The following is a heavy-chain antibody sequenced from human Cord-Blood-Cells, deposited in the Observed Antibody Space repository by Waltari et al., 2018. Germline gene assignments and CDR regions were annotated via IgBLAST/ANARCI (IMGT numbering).Heavy chain of an antibody. V-gene: IGHV1-69*06. CDR1: GGPFSSYA. D-gene: IGHD3-9*01. CDR3: ARAVLRYFDWLSVNWFDP. Sequence: QVQLVQSGAAVKKPGSSVKVSCKASGGPFSSYAISWVRQAPAQRLDWLGGLLPIFDTANHAKKFQGRVTITADKSTSTAYMELSSLRSEDTAVYYCARAVLRYFDWLSVNWFDPWGQGTLVTVSS. CDR2: LLPIFDTA. J-gene: IGHJ5*02.